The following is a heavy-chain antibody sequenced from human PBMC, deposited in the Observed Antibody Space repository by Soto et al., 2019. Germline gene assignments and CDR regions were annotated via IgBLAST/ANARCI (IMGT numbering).Heavy chain of an antibody. CDR3: ARGTVAGISGLPAPLGA. CDR1: GGTFSSYA. D-gene: IGHD6-19*01. J-gene: IGHJ5*02. CDR2: IIPIFGTA. Sequence: QVQLVQSGAEVKKPGSSVKVSCKASGGTFSSYAISWVRQAPGQGLEWMGGIIPIFGTANYAQKFQGRVTITADESTSTTYMELSSLRSEDTAVYYCARGTVAGISGLPAPLGAWGQGTLVTVSS. V-gene: IGHV1-69*01.